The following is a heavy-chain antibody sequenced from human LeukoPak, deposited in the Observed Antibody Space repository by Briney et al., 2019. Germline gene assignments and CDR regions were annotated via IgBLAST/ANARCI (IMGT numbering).Heavy chain of an antibody. Sequence: KAGGSLRLSCAASGFTFSDYWMHWVRQAPGKGLEWVSSISSSSSYMYYADSVKGRFTISRDNAKNSLYLQMNSLRAEDTAVYYCARELRMTTVTTIGLDVWGKGTTVTISS. CDR1: GFTFSDYW. J-gene: IGHJ6*04. CDR2: ISSSSSYM. D-gene: IGHD4-17*01. CDR3: ARELRMTTVTTIGLDV. V-gene: IGHV3-21*01.